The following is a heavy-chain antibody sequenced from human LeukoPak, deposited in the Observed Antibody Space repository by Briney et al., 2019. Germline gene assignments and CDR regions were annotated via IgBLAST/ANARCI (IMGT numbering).Heavy chain of an antibody. CDR2: IYTSGST. CDR3: AIARTGAFDY. D-gene: IGHD3-10*01. J-gene: IGHJ4*02. V-gene: IGHV4-4*09. CDR1: GGSISSYY. Sequence: SETLSLTCTVSGGSISSYYWSWIRQPPGKGLEWIGYIYTSGSTNYNPSLKSRVTISVDTSKNQFSLKLGSVTAADTAVYYCAIARTGAFDYWGQGTLVTVSS.